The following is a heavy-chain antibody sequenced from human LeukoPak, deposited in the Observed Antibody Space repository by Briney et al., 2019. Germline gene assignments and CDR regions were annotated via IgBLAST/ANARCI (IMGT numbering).Heavy chain of an antibody. J-gene: IGHJ3*02. CDR3: ARDYNRYCSSTSCYSDAFDI. CDR1: GGSISSYY. Sequence: SETLSLTCTVSGGSISSYYWIWIRQPAGKGLEWIGRIYTSGSTNYNPSLKSRVTMSVDTSKHQFSLKLSSVTAADAAVYYCARDYNRYCSSTSCYSDAFDIWGQGTMVTVSS. D-gene: IGHD2-2*02. CDR2: IYTSGST. V-gene: IGHV4-4*07.